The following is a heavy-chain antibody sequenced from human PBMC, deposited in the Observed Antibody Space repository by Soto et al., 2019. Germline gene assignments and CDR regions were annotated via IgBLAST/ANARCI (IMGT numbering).Heavy chain of an antibody. J-gene: IGHJ4*02. CDR3: ARDRDSSGFFDY. CDR2: IYHSGST. Sequence: SETLSLTCAVSGGSISSGGYSWSWIRQPPGKGLEWIGYIYHSGSTYYNPSLNSRVTISVDRSKNQFSLKLSSVTAADTAVYYCARDRDSSGFFDYWGQGTLVTVSS. CDR1: GGSISSGGYS. V-gene: IGHV4-30-2*01. D-gene: IGHD3-22*01.